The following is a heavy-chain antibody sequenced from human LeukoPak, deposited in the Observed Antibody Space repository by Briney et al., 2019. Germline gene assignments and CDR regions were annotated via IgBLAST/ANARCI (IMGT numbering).Heavy chain of an antibody. Sequence: PGRSLRLSCAASGFTFSSYAMHWVRQAPGKGLEWVAVISYDGSNKYYADSVKGRFTISRDNSKNTLYLQMNSLRAEDTAVYYCARSPGYSYGMDVWGQETTVTVSS. CDR3: ARSPGYSYGMDV. J-gene: IGHJ6*02. CDR2: ISYDGSNK. CDR1: GFTFSSYA. V-gene: IGHV3-30-3*01. D-gene: IGHD2-15*01.